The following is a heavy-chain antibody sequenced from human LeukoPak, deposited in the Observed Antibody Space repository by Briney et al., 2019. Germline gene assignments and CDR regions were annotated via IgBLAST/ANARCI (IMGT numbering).Heavy chain of an antibody. CDR3: AKVTYYYDSSGYYYLYFDY. J-gene: IGHJ4*02. Sequence: GGSLRLSCAASGFTFSSYAMSWVRQAPGKGLEWVSAISGSGGSTYYADSVKGRFTISRDNSKNTLYQQMNSLRAEDTAVYYCAKVTYYYDSSGYYYLYFDYWGQGTLVTVSS. CDR1: GFTFSSYA. CDR2: ISGSGGST. V-gene: IGHV3-23*01. D-gene: IGHD3-22*01.